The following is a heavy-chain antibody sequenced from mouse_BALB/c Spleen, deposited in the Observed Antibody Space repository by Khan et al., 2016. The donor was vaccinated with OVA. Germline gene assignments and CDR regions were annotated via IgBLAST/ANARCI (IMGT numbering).Heavy chain of an antibody. D-gene: IGHD3-3*01. V-gene: IGHV1-18*01. Sequence: VGLQQSGPELVKPGASVKISCKTSGYTFTEYTLHWVKQSHGKSLEWIGVINPKNGVTSYNQKFKGKATLTVDKSSSTAYMEFRSLTSEDSAVYYCARDAGRYWGQGTSVTVSS. CDR3: ARDAGRY. CDR1: GYTFTEYT. CDR2: INPKNGVT. J-gene: IGHJ4*01.